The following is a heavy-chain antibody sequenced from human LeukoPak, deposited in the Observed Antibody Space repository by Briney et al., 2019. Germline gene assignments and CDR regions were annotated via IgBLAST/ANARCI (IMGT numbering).Heavy chain of an antibody. CDR1: GFTFSSYA. Sequence: GGSLRLSCAASGFTFSSYAMSWVRQAPGKGLEWVSAISGSGGSTYYADSVKGRFTISRDNSKNTLYLQMNSLRAEDTAVYYCAEVYYDSSGSYYFDYWGQGTLVTVSS. CDR3: AEVYYDSSGSYYFDY. D-gene: IGHD3-22*01. CDR2: ISGSGGST. J-gene: IGHJ4*02. V-gene: IGHV3-23*01.